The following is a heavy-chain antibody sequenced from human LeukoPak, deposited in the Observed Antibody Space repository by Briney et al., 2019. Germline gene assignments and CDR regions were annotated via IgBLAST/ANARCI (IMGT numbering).Heavy chain of an antibody. J-gene: IGHJ6*03. CDR3: ARDASFRSSSWSSHYYMDV. CDR1: GASINSDY. CDR2: IFASGST. Sequence: PSETLSLACTVSGASINSDYWTWVRQVAGKGLEWIGRIFASGSTNYNPYLRSRITMSVDTSKNQFSLKLSSVTAADTAVYYCARDASFRSSSWSSHYYMDVWGKGTTVTVSS. V-gene: IGHV4-4*07. D-gene: IGHD6-13*01.